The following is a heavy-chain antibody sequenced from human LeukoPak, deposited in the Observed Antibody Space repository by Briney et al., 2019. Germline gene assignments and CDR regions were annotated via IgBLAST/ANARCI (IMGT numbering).Heavy chain of an antibody. CDR2: ISGSGDST. CDR1: GFTFSSYA. J-gene: IGHJ4*02. CDR3: AKEGNGDYYFDY. V-gene: IGHV3-23*01. D-gene: IGHD4-17*01. Sequence: GGSLGLSCAASGFTFSSYAMSWVRQAPGKGLEWVSAISGSGDSTYYADAVKGRFTISRDNSKNTLYLQMNSLRAEDTAIYYCAKEGNGDYYFDYWGQGILVTVSS.